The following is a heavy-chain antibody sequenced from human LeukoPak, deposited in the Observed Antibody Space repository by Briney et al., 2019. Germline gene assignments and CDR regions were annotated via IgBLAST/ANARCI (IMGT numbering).Heavy chain of an antibody. J-gene: IGHJ3*02. CDR2: ITSSSSTI. CDR1: GFTFSSYS. Sequence: PGGSLRLSCAASGFTFSSYSMNWVRQAPGKGLEWVSYITSSSSTIYYADSVKGRFTVSRDNAKNSLFLQMNSLRGEDTAMYYCARTAGTFDIWGQGTMVTVSS. D-gene: IGHD1-26*01. V-gene: IGHV3-48*01. CDR3: ARTAGTFDI.